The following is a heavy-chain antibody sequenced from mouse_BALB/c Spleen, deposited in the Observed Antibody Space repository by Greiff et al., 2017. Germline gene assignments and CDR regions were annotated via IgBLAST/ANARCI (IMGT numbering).Heavy chain of an antibody. V-gene: IGHV5-12-2*01. Sequence: DVMLVESGGGLVQPGGSLKLSCAASGFTFSSYTMSWVRQTPEKRLEWVAYISNGGGSTYYPDTVKGRFTISRDNAKNTLYLQMSSLKSEDTAMYYCARHYYGSSRYYFDYWGQGTTLTVSS. CDR2: ISNGGGST. J-gene: IGHJ2*01. CDR1: GFTFSSYT. D-gene: IGHD1-1*01. CDR3: ARHYYGSSRYYFDY.